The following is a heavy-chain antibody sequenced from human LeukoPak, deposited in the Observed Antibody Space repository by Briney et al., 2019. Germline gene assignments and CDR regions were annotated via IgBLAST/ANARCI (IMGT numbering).Heavy chain of an antibody. CDR3: ARDLVGAAIWAFDI. CDR1: GGSISSYY. CDR2: IYTSGST. Sequence: SETLSPTCTVSGGSISSYYWSWIRQPAGKGLEWIGRIYTSGSTNYNPSLKSRVTISVDKSKNQFSLKLSSVTAADTAVYYCARDLVGAAIWAFDIWGQGTMVTVSS. D-gene: IGHD2-15*01. J-gene: IGHJ3*02. V-gene: IGHV4-4*07.